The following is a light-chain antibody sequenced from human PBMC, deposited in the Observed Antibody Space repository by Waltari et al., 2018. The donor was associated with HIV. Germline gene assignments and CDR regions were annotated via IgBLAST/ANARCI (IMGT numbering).Light chain of an antibody. CDR2: EVR. V-gene: IGLV2-14*01. CDR1: SSDVGGYNY. CDR3: SSYTSSRVL. Sequence: QSALTQPASVSGSPGQSITISCTGTSSDVGGYNYVSWYQQHPGKAPKLMIYEVRNRPSGVSNRFSGSKSGNTASLTISGLQADDEAEYYCSSYTSSRVLCGGGTKLTVL. J-gene: IGLJ2*01.